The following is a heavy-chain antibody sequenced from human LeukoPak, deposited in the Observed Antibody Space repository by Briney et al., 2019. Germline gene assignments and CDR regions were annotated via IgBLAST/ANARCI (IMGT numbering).Heavy chain of an antibody. V-gene: IGHV4-59*01. J-gene: IGHJ5*02. D-gene: IGHD6-19*01. CDR2: IYYSGST. CDR1: GGSISSYY. Sequence: SETLSLTCTVSGGSISSYYWSWIRQPPGKGLEWIGYIYYSGSTNYNPSLKSRVTISVDTSKNQFSLKLSSVTAADTAVYYCARSIAVAGTDNWFDPWGQGTLVTASS. CDR3: ARSIAVAGTDNWFDP.